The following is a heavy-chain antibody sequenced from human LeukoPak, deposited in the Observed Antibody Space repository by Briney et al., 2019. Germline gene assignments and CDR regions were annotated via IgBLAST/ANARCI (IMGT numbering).Heavy chain of an antibody. J-gene: IGHJ5*02. CDR3: ARGLIPFRLSGGWFDP. D-gene: IGHD3-16*01. CDR2: INHSGST. CDR1: GGSFSGYY. Sequence: SETLSLTCAVYGGSFSGYYWSWIRQPPGKGLEWIGEINHSGSTNYNPSLKSRVTISVDTSKNQFSLKLSSVTAADTAVYYCARGLIPFRLSGGWFDPWGQGTLVTVSS. V-gene: IGHV4-34*01.